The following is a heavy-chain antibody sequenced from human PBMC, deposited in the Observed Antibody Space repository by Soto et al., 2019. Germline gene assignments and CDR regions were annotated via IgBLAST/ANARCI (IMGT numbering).Heavy chain of an antibody. CDR2: ISGSGGST. V-gene: IGHV3-23*01. Sequence: GSLRVSCAASGFTFISYAMSWVRQAPGKWLEWVSAISGSGGSTYYADSVKGRFTISRDNSKNTLYLQMNSLRAEDTAVYYCAKSWGAFAYYYYYGMDVWGQGTTVTVSS. J-gene: IGHJ6*02. CDR1: GFTFISYA. CDR3: AKSWGAFAYYYYYGMDV. D-gene: IGHD3-16*01.